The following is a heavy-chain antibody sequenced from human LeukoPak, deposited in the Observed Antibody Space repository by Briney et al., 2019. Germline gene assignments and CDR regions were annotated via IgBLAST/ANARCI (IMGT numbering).Heavy chain of an antibody. CDR3: ARGLYLSYSYGATDY. Sequence: SVKVSCKASGGTFSSYAISWVRQAPGQGLEWMGGIIPIFGTANYAQKFQGRVTITTDESTSTAYMELSSLRSEDTAVYYCARGLYLSYSYGATDYWGQGTLVTVSS. V-gene: IGHV1-69*05. J-gene: IGHJ4*02. D-gene: IGHD3-22*01. CDR2: IIPIFGTA. CDR1: GGTFSSYA.